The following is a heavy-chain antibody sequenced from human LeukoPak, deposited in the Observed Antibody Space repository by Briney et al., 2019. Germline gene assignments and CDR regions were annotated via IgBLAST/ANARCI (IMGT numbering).Heavy chain of an antibody. D-gene: IGHD6-13*01. J-gene: IGHJ4*02. CDR3: ARDGMRAAGAVIDLDF. CDR1: GFTFSTYG. CDR2: IWPDGSYK. Sequence: PGGSLRLSCATSGFTFSTYGIHWVRQAPGKGLEWVAAIWPDGSYKYYADSVKGRFTISSDNAKNSLYLQMNGLRDEDTAVYYCARDGMRAAGAVIDLDFWGQGTLVTVSS. V-gene: IGHV3-33*01.